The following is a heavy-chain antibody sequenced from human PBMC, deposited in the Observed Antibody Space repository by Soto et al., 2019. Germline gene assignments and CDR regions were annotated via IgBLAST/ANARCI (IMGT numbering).Heavy chain of an antibody. V-gene: IGHV4-30-4*01. CDR2: IYYSGST. CDR3: ARGVVVPAAIPRLLYGMDV. D-gene: IGHD2-2*02. Sequence: PSETLSLTXTVSGGSISSGDYYWSWIRQPPGKGLEWIGYIYYSGSTCYNPSLKSRVTISVDTSKNQFSLKLSSVTAADTAVYYCARGVVVPAAIPRLLYGMDVWGQGTTVTVSS. CDR1: GGSISSGDYY. J-gene: IGHJ6*02.